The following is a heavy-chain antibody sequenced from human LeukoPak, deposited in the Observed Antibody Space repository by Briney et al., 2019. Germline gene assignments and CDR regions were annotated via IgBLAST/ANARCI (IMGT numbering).Heavy chain of an antibody. V-gene: IGHV3-30*18. D-gene: IGHD6-19*01. CDR2: ISYDGSNK. Sequence: PGRSLRLSCAASGFTLSSYGMHWVRQAPGKGLEWVAVISYDGSNKYYADSVKGRFTISRDNSKNTLYLQMNSLRAEDTAVYYCAKDRAGTWYSSGWGVFDYWGQGTLVTVSS. J-gene: IGHJ4*02. CDR1: GFTLSSYG. CDR3: AKDRAGTWYSSGWGVFDY.